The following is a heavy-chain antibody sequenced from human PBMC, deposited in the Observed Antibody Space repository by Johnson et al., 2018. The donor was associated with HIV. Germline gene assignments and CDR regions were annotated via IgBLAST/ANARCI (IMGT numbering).Heavy chain of an antibody. CDR3: AKVGTGYTSSSVGAFDI. CDR1: GFTFSMYA. D-gene: IGHD6-19*01. V-gene: IGHV3-NL1*01. J-gene: IGHJ3*02. CDR2: IYSGGST. Sequence: QVQLVESGGGVVQPGRSLRLSCAASGFTFSMYAMHWVRQAPGKGLEWVAVIYSGGSTYYADSVKGRFTISRDNSKNTLYLQMNSLRVEDTAVYYCAKVGTGYTSSSVGAFDIWGQGTMVTVSS.